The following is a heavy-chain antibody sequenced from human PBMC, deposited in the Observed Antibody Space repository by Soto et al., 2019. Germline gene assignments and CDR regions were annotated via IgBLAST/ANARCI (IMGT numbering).Heavy chain of an antibody. D-gene: IGHD3-16*01. CDR3: ARVWGSIDY. J-gene: IGHJ4*02. V-gene: IGHV1-8*01. Sequence: QVQLVQSGAEVKKPGASVKVSCRASGYTFTNYDINWVRQATGQGLEWMGWMNPKSGNTGFAQQFQGRVTMTRNTAISTAYMELSSLRSEDTAVYYCARVWGSIDYWGQGTLFTVSS. CDR2: MNPKSGNT. CDR1: GYTFTNYD.